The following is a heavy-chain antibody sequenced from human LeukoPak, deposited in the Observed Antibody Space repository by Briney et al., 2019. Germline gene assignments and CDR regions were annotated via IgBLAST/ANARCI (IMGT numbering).Heavy chain of an antibody. CDR2: ISSSGSTI. CDR3: ARSVVFIGPPDY. CDR1: GFTFSSYE. V-gene: IGHV3-48*03. J-gene: IGHJ4*02. D-gene: IGHD3-22*01. Sequence: GGSLRLSCAASGFTFSSYEMNWVRKAPGKGLEWVSYISSSGSTIYYADSVKGRFTISRDNAKNSLYLQMNSLRAEDTAVYYCARSVVFIGPPDYWGQGTLVTVSS.